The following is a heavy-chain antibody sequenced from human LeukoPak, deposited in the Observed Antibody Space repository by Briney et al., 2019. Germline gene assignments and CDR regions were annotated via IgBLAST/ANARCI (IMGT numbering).Heavy chain of an antibody. CDR3: ARDPFSGGWYDC. CDR1: GYTFTAYY. J-gene: IGHJ5*01. D-gene: IGHD3-3*02. CDR2: INPNSGDT. V-gene: IGHV1-2*02. Sequence: ASVKVSCKASGYTFTAYYMHWVRQAPGQGLEWMGWINPNSGDTNYVQKFQGRVTMTRDTSISTAYMELSRLTSDDTAVYFCARDPFSGGWYDCWGQGTLVTVSS.